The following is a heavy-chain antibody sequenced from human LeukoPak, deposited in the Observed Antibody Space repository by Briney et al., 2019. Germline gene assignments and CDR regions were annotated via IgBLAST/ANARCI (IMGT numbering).Heavy chain of an antibody. CDR3: AKDLRGSPNWFDP. Sequence: GGSLRLFCAASGFTFSSYAMSWVREAPGKGLEWVSAISGSGGSTYYADSVKGRFTISRDNSKNTLYLQMNSLRAEDTAVYYCAKDLRGSPNWFDPWGQGTLVTVSS. J-gene: IGHJ5*02. V-gene: IGHV3-23*01. CDR2: ISGSGGST. CDR1: GFTFSSYA. D-gene: IGHD6-13*01.